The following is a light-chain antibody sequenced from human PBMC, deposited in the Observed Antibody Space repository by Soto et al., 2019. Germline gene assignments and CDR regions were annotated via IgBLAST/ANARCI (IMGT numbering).Light chain of an antibody. CDR3: QQYNSYSWT. CDR2: DAS. Sequence: DVQMTQSPSSLSASVGGRVTITCQASQDISNYLNWYQQKPGKAPKLLIYDASNLETGVPSRFSGSGSGTEFTLTISSLQPDDFATYYCQQYNSYSWTFGQGTKVDIK. J-gene: IGKJ1*01. V-gene: IGKV1-33*01. CDR1: QDISNY.